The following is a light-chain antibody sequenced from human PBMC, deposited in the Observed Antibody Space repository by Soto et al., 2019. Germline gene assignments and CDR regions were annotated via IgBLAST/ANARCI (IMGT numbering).Light chain of an antibody. CDR2: GAS. J-gene: IGKJ1*01. CDR1: QSVASRN. CDR3: QNFGNSLWT. V-gene: IGKV3-20*01. Sequence: EIVRTQSPGTLSLSPVERSTLSCRASQSVASRNLAWYQQKSGQAPRLLIYGASSRAIHTPDRFSGSGSGTDFTLTISGLEPEDFAVYYCQNFGNSLWTCGQGTKGDIK.